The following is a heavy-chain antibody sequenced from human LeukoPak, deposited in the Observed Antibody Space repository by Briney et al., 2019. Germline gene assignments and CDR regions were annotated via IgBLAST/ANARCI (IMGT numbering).Heavy chain of an antibody. CDR1: GYTFTRYG. V-gene: IGHV1-18*01. Sequence: ASVKVSCKASGYTFTRYGISWLRQAPGQGREWMGWIIAYNGNTNYAQKLQGRVTMTTDTSTSTAYMELRSLRSDDTAVYYCARARWFGALLGDYWGQGTLVTVSS. CDR3: ARARWFGALLGDY. J-gene: IGHJ4*02. CDR2: IIAYNGNT. D-gene: IGHD3-10*01.